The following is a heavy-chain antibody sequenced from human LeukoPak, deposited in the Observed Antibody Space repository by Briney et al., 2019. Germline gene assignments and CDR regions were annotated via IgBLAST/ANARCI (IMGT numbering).Heavy chain of an antibody. CDR1: GFTFSSYA. V-gene: IGHV3-30-3*01. J-gene: IGHJ4*02. CDR3: ARDLQSIAAAGFFDY. Sequence: GGSLRLSCAASGFTFSSYAMHWVRQAPGKGLEWVAVISYDGSNKYYADSVKGRFTISRDNSKNTLYLQMNSLGAEDTAVYYCARDLQSIAAAGFFDYWGQGTLVTVSS. CDR2: ISYDGSNK. D-gene: IGHD6-13*01.